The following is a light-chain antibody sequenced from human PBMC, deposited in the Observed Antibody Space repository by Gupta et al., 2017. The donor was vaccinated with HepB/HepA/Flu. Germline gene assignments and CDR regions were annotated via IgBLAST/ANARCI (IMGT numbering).Light chain of an antibody. J-gene: IGLJ1*01. Sequence: QSALTQPASVSGSPGQSITISCTGSSSDVGSYGYVSWYQQHPGKAPKLMIYDVSYRPSGVSNRFSGYKSGNTASLTISGLQAEDAADYYCNSYTSSSTYVFGTGTKVTVL. CDR3: NSYTSSSTYV. V-gene: IGLV2-14*03. CDR2: DVS. CDR1: SSDVGSYGY.